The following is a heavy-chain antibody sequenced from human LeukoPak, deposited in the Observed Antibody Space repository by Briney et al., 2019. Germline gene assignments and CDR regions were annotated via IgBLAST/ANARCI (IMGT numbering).Heavy chain of an antibody. CDR2: IYHSGST. Sequence: PSETLSLTCTVSGHSISSGYYWGWIRQPPGKGLEWIGSIYHSGSTYYNPSLKSRVTISVDTSKNQFSLKLSSVTAADTAVYYCARARYSSGSNWFDPWGQGTLVTVSS. J-gene: IGHJ5*02. CDR1: GHSISSGYY. D-gene: IGHD6-19*01. V-gene: IGHV4-38-2*02. CDR3: ARARYSSGSNWFDP.